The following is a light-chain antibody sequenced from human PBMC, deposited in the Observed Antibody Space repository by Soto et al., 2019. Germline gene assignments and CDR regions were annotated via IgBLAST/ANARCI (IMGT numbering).Light chain of an antibody. CDR1: QSVSGH. V-gene: IGKV3-11*01. J-gene: IGKJ3*01. Sequence: EIVLTQSPATLSLSPGERVSLSCRASQSVSGHLNRYQQKPGQPPRLLIYDTSKRATGVPARISGSGSGTDFTLTIGNLEPEDFAVYYCQQRSSWPPVFTFGPGTTVDVK. CDR3: QQRSSWPPVFT. CDR2: DTS.